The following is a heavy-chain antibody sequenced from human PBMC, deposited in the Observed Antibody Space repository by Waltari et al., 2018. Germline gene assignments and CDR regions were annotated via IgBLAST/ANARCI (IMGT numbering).Heavy chain of an antibody. CDR3: ASGRERSYGSANYYQLDY. CDR2: ITGNDNT. D-gene: IGHD3-10*01. J-gene: IGHJ4*02. CDR1: GYTVFAYP. V-gene: IGHV1-3*01. Sequence: QVQLVQSGAEMKKPGASVTLSCKASGYTVFAYPIHWVRQAPGQRLEWMGWITGNDNTKYSQRFQGRGTITRDRSASTSHMDLSTLSSEDTAVYYCASGRERSYGSANYYQLDYWGQGTLVTVSS.